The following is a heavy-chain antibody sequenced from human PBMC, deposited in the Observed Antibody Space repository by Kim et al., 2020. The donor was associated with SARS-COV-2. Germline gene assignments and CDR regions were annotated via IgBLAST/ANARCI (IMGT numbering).Heavy chain of an antibody. V-gene: IGHV3-30*04. D-gene: IGHD3-10*01. CDR3: ARDRLLLWFGELFIDY. CDR2: ISYDGSNK. Sequence: GGSLRLSCAASGFTFSSYAMHWVRQAPGKGLEWVAVISYDGSNKYYADSVKGRFTISRDNSKNTLYLQMNSLRAEDTAVYYCARDRLLLWFGELFIDYWGQGTLVTVS. J-gene: IGHJ4*02. CDR1: GFTFSSYA.